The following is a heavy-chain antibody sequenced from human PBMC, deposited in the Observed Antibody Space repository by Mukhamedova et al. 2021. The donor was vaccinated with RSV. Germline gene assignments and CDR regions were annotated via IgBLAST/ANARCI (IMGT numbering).Heavy chain of an antibody. CDR2: ISYDGSNK. V-gene: IGHV3-30*18. D-gene: IGHD5-12*01. CDR3: AKEAVNIVATTATGYYY. J-gene: IGHJ6*01. Sequence: SSYGMHWVRQAPGKGLEWVAVISYDGSNKYYADSVKGRFTISRDNSKNTLYLQMNSLRAEDTAVYYCAKEAVNIVATTATGYYY. CDR1: SSYG.